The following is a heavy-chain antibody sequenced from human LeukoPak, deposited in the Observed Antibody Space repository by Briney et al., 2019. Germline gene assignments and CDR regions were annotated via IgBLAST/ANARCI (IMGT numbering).Heavy chain of an antibody. V-gene: IGHV7-4-1*02. CDR3: ARTVGSGFLDFQH. Sequence: GASVKVSCKASGYMINTYGINWVRQAPGQGLEWMGWIDTKTGNPHYAQGFTGRFVFSLDTSVSTAYLQIIGLQTEDTAVYYCARTVGSGFLDFQHWGQGTLVTVSS. CDR1: GYMINTYG. J-gene: IGHJ1*01. CDR2: IDTKTGNP. D-gene: IGHD1-26*01.